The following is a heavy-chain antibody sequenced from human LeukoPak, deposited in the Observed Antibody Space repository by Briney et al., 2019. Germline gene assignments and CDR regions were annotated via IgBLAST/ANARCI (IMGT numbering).Heavy chain of an antibody. J-gene: IGHJ3*02. V-gene: IGHV4-61*01. CDR3: ARGMILGGYSSPSAFDI. CDR2: IYYSGGT. CDR1: GGSISSGNYY. D-gene: IGHD6-13*01. Sequence: SQTLSLTCTVSGGSISSGNYYWSWIRQPPGKGLEWIGYIYYSGGTNYNPSLKSRVTISVDTSKNQFSLKLSSVTAADTAVYYCARGMILGGYSSPSAFDIWGQGTMVTVSS.